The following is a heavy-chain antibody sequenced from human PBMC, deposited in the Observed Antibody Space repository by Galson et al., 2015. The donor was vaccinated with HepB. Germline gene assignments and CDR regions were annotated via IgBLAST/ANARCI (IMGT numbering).Heavy chain of an antibody. D-gene: IGHD3-22*01. Sequence: SVKVSCKASGYTFTDYDINWVRQAPGQGLEWMGWMKPNSGDTGYEQKFQGRVTMTRNTYISIAYMELSGLRAEDTAVYYCARGRRDCPGSSCYYYLDYWGQGTLVTVSS. CDR1: GYTFTDYD. V-gene: IGHV1-8*01. CDR3: ARGRRDCPGSSCYYYLDY. J-gene: IGHJ4*02. CDR2: MKPNSGDT.